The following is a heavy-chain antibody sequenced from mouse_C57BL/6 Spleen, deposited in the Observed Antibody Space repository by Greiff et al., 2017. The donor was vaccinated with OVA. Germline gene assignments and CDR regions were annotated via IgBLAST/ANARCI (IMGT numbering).Heavy chain of an antibody. CDR2: FYPGSGSI. V-gene: IGHV1-62-2*01. J-gene: IGHJ2*01. CDR1: GYTFTEYT. Sequence: QVQLKESGAELVKPGASVKLSCKASGYTFTEYTIHWVKQRSGQGLEWIGWFYPGSGSIKYNEKFKDKATLTADKSSSTVYMELSRLTSEDSAVYFCAIHEDWSIYEGYYSYFDYWGQGTTLTVSS. CDR3: AIHEDWSIYEGYYSYFDY. D-gene: IGHD2-3*01.